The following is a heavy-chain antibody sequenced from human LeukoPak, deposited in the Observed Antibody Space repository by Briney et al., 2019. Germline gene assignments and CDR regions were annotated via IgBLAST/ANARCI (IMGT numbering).Heavy chain of an antibody. V-gene: IGHV1-2*02. CDR1: GYTFSDHY. CDR3: ARGIWVHCSSTSCYLSTFDI. J-gene: IGHJ3*02. D-gene: IGHD2-2*01. Sequence: ASVKVSCKASGYTFSDHYMHRVRQAPGQGLEWMGWINPNSGGTNYAQKFQGRVTMTRDTSISTAYMELSRLRSDDTAVYYCARGIWVHCSSTSCYLSTFDIWGQGTLVTVSS. CDR2: INPNSGGT.